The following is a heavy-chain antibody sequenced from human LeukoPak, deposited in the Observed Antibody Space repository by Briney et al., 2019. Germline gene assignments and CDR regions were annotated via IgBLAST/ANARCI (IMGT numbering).Heavy chain of an antibody. J-gene: IGHJ4*02. Sequence: PSETLSLTCTVSGGSISISSYYWGWIRQPPGKGLEWIGSIYYSGSTYYNPSLKSRVTISVDTSKNQFSLKLSSVTAADTAVYYCARDPAAYSSGWSLFDYWGQGTLVTVSS. D-gene: IGHD6-19*01. CDR3: ARDPAAYSSGWSLFDY. CDR1: GGSISISSYY. V-gene: IGHV4-39*07. CDR2: IYYSGST.